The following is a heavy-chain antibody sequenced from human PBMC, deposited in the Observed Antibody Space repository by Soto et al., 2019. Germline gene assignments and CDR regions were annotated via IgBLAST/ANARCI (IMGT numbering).Heavy chain of an antibody. CDR2: IYTSGST. V-gene: IGHV4-4*07. CDR3: ARERYSSSWYQNWFDP. J-gene: IGHJ5*02. CDR1: GGSISSYY. Sequence: PSETLSLTCTVSGGSISSYYWSWIRQPAGKGLEWIGRIYTSGSTNYNPSLKSRVTMSVDTSKNQFSLKLSSVTAADTAVHYCARERYSSSWYQNWFDPWGQGTLVTVSS. D-gene: IGHD6-13*01.